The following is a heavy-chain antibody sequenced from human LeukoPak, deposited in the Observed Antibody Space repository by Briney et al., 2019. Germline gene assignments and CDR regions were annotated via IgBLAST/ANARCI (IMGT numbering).Heavy chain of an antibody. J-gene: IGHJ4*02. Sequence: GASVKVSRKTSGYTFTHYGFSWVRRRPGQGFEWMGWISAYNGYTDHAQKFQGRFTMTTDSSTNTGHMELASLEPDDTAIYCCARVGASTPENDYWGQGTLVTVSS. V-gene: IGHV1-18*01. CDR3: ARVGASTPENDY. CDR2: ISAYNGYT. D-gene: IGHD1-26*01. CDR1: GYTFTHYG.